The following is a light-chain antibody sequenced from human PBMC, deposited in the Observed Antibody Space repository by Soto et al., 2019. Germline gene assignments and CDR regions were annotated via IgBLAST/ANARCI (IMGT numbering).Light chain of an antibody. CDR2: GAS. V-gene: IGKV1-39*01. CDR1: QSINIY. CDR3: QQSYRSPYT. J-gene: IGKJ2*01. Sequence: IQMTQSPSSLSASVGDSVTVTCRASQSINIYLNWYQQKPGKAPTLLIYGASSLQSGVTSRFTGGGSRTYFTLTISSLQPEDFATYYCQQSYRSPYTFGKGTKLEIK.